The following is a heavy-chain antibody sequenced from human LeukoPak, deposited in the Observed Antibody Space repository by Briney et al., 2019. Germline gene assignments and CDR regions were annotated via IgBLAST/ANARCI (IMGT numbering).Heavy chain of an antibody. CDR2: MFYDGST. CDR1: GGSISGSPYY. V-gene: IGHV4-39*01. Sequence: PSETLSLTCTVAGGSISGSPYYWGWIRQPPGKGLEWIGSMFYDGSTYDNPSLKSRVTMSVDTSKNQFSLKLSSVTAADTAVYYCARGDTAMVDAFDIWGQGTMVTVSS. D-gene: IGHD5-18*01. J-gene: IGHJ3*02. CDR3: ARGDTAMVDAFDI.